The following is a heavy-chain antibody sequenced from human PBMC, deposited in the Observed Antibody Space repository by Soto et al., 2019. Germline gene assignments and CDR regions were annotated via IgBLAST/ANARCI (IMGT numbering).Heavy chain of an antibody. J-gene: IGHJ2*01. V-gene: IGHV3-66*01. CDR2: IYSGGST. CDR3: ARGGDYFDSRGRLKWWYFDL. Sequence: PGGSLRLSCAASGFTVSSNYMSWVRQAPGKGLEWVSVIYSGGSTYYADSVKGRFTVSRDNSRNTLYLQMNSLRAEDTAVYYCARGGDYFDSRGRLKWWYFDLWGRGTLVTVSS. CDR1: GFTVSSNY. D-gene: IGHD3-22*01.